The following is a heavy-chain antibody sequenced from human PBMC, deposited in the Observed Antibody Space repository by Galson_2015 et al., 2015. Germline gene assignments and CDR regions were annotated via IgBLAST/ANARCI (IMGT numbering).Heavy chain of an antibody. J-gene: IGHJ4*02. CDR2: IWYDGSNK. CDR1: GFTFSSCG. D-gene: IGHD6-19*01. Sequence: SLRLSCAASGFTFSSCGMHWVRQAPGKGLEWVAVIWYDGSNKYYADSVKGRFTISRDNSKNTLYLQMNSLRAEDTAVYYCARGVSGVSIAVAGTIDYWGQGTLVTVSS. CDR3: ARGVSGVSIAVAGTIDY. V-gene: IGHV3-33*01.